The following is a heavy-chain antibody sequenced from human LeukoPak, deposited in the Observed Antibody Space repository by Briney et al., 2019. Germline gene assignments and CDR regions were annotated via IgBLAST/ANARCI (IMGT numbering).Heavy chain of an antibody. Sequence: ASVKVSCKASGYTFASYTISWVRQAPGQGLEWLGWGDPIHAQNLQGRVTMTTDTSTSTAYMEVRSLTSDDTAVYYCARILVEPTGHFDYWGQGTLVTVSS. J-gene: IGHJ4*02. D-gene: IGHD2-15*01. V-gene: IGHV1-18*01. CDR2: GDP. CDR3: ARILVEPTGHFDY. CDR1: GYTFASYT.